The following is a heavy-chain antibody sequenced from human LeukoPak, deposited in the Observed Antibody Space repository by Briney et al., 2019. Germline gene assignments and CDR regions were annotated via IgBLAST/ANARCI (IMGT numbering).Heavy chain of an antibody. CDR2: ISIGVATI. D-gene: IGHD3-3*01. J-gene: IGHJ4*02. V-gene: IGHV3-11*04. CDR1: GFTTSDYS. Sequence: GGSLRLSSAPSGFTTSDYSMSGVCEAPGRGLWRVSPISIGVATIYYADSVKGRFTISSDNAKNSLDLQMNSLRAEDTAVYYCARDRMGSADFWSGYYTGTFDYWGQGTLVTVSS. CDR3: ARDRMGSADFWSGYYTGTFDY.